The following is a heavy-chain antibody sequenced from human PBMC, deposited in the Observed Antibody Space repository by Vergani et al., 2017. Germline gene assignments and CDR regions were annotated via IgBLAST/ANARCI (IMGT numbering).Heavy chain of an antibody. D-gene: IGHD3-22*01. CDR1: GFTFSTYS. Sequence: EVQLVESGGGLVQPGGSLRLSCAASGFTFSTYSMNWVRQAPGKGLEWVSYISSSSSTIYYADSVKGRFTISRDNAKNSLHLQMNSLRAEDTAVFHCARAASYYYSSNYYSVVDYWGQGALVTVSS. V-gene: IGHV3-48*01. J-gene: IGHJ4*02. CDR2: ISSSSSTI. CDR3: ARAASYYYSSNYYSVVDY.